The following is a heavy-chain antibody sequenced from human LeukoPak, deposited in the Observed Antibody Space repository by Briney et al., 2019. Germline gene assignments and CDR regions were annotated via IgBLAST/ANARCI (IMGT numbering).Heavy chain of an antibody. D-gene: IGHD1-26*01. CDR2: ISGSGGST. CDR1: GFTFSSYA. V-gene: IGHV3-23*01. Sequence: PGGSLRLSCAASGFTFSSYAMSWVRQAPGKGLEWVSAISGSGGSTYYADSVRGRFTISRDNSKNTLYLHMNSLRAEVTALYYCARNYYEPTYDYYFDYWGQGTLVTVSS. J-gene: IGHJ4*02. CDR3: ARNYYEPTYDYYFDY.